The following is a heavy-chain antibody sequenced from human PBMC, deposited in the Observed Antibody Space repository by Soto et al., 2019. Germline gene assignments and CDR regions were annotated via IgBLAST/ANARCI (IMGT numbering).Heavy chain of an antibody. CDR3: ARGRDYYDSSGYYYDWFDP. Sequence: SETLSLTCTVSGGSISSYYWSWIRQPPGKGLEWIGYIYYSGSTNYNPSLKSRVTISVDTSKNQFSLKLSSVTAADTAVYYCARGRDYYDSSGYYYDWFDPWGQGTLVTVSS. D-gene: IGHD3-22*01. CDR1: GGSISSYY. V-gene: IGHV4-59*01. CDR2: IYYSGST. J-gene: IGHJ5*02.